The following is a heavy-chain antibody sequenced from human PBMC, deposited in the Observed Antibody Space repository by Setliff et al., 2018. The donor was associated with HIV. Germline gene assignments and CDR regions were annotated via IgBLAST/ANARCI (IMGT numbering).Heavy chain of an antibody. J-gene: IGHJ6*02. V-gene: IGHV4-38-2*02. Sequence: PSETLSLTCDVSGFSISSGYYWSWIRQPPGKGLEWIGEINHSGSTNYNPSLKSRVTISVDTSKNQFSLKLSSVTAADTAVYYCAREDYYYYGMDVWGQGTTVTVSS. CDR2: INHSGST. CDR3: AREDYYYYGMDV. CDR1: GFSISSGYY.